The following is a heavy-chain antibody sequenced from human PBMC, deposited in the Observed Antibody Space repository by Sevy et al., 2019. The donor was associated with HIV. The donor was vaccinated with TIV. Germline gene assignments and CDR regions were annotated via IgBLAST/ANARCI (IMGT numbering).Heavy chain of an antibody. CDR2: FDPEDGKT. Sequence: ASVKVSCKVSGYTLTQLSMHWVRQAPGKGLEWMGTFDPEDGKTIYAQKFQGRVTMTEDKSPDTAYMQLTSLRSEDTAVFYCAVTKDYYDSSGYPFDYWGLGTLVTVSS. J-gene: IGHJ4*02. CDR3: AVTKDYYDSSGYPFDY. D-gene: IGHD3-22*01. V-gene: IGHV1-24*01. CDR1: GYTLTQLS.